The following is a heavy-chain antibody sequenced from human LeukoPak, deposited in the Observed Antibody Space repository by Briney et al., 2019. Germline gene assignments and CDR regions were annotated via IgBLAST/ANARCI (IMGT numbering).Heavy chain of an antibody. CDR3: GRELAAGTDY. CDR1: GYTFTSYA. CDR2: INAGNGNT. D-gene: IGHD6-13*01. V-gene: IGHV1-3*01. J-gene: IGHJ4*02. Sequence: ASVKVSCTASGYTFTSYAMHWVRQAPGQRLGWMGWINAGNGNTKYSQKFQGRVTITRDTSASTAYMELSSLRSEDTAVYYCGRELAAGTDYWGQGTLVTVSS.